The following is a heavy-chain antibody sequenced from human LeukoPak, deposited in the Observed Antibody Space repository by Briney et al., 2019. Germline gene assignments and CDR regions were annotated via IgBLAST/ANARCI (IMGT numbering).Heavy chain of an antibody. Sequence: PGGSLRLSCAASGFTFSSYGMHWVRQAPGKGLEWVAFIRCDGSNKYYADSVKGRFTISRDNSKNTLYLQMNSLRAEDTAVYYCAKGSYGDLDYWGQGTLVTVSS. CDR3: AKGSYGDLDY. D-gene: IGHD4-17*01. J-gene: IGHJ4*02. CDR1: GFTFSSYG. CDR2: IRCDGSNK. V-gene: IGHV3-30*02.